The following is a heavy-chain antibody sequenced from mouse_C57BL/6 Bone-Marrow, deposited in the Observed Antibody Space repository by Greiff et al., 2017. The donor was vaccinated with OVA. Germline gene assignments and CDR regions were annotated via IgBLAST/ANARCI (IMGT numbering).Heavy chain of an antibody. CDR1: GYSITSGYD. V-gene: IGHV3-1*01. CDR2: ISYSGST. Sequence: EVQLQESGPGMVKPSQSLSLTCTVTGYSITSGYDWHWIRHFPGNKLEWMGYISYSGSTNYNPSLKSRISITHDTSKNHFFLKLNSVTTEDTATYYCARRTGTGYFDYWGQGTTLTVSS. D-gene: IGHD4-1*01. CDR3: ARRTGTGYFDY. J-gene: IGHJ2*01.